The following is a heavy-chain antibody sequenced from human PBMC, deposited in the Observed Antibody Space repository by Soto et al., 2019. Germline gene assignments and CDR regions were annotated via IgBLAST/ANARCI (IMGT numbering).Heavy chain of an antibody. CDR1: GYTFTGYY. CDR2: INPNSGGT. J-gene: IGHJ4*02. CDR3: ARGRITIFGVVIIQDY. D-gene: IGHD3-3*01. Sequence: ASVKVSCKASGYTFTGYYMHWVRQAPGQGLEWMGWINPNSGGTNYAQKFQGRVTMTRDTSISTAYMELSRLRSDDTAVYYCARGRITIFGVVIIQDYWGQGTLVTVSS. V-gene: IGHV1-2*02.